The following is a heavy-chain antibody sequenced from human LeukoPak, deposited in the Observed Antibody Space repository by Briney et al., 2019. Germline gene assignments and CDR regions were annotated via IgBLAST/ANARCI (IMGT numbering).Heavy chain of an antibody. J-gene: IGHJ4*02. CDR1: GFTFSSYA. CDR3: ARGFAVSEWLVWRGDY. Sequence: GGSLRLSCAASGFTFSSYAMHGVRQAPGKGLEWVAVISYDGSNKYYADSVKGRFPISRANSKNTLYLQMNSLRAEDTAVYYCARGFAVSEWLVWRGDYWGQGTLVTVSS. CDR2: ISYDGSNK. V-gene: IGHV3-30-3*01. D-gene: IGHD6-19*01.